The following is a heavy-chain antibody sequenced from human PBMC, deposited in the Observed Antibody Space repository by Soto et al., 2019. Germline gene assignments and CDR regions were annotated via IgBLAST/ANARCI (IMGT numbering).Heavy chain of an antibody. CDR2: INPNSGGT. J-gene: IGHJ4*02. CDR1: GYTFTGYY. Sequence: ASVKVSFTTSGYTFTGYYMHWVLQAPGQVLEWMGRINPNSGGTNYAQKFQGRVTMTRDTSISTAYMELSRLRSDDTAVYYCARDMAGAIAAAGTLSDYWGQGTRVTVSS. D-gene: IGHD6-13*01. CDR3: ARDMAGAIAAAGTLSDY. V-gene: IGHV1-2*06.